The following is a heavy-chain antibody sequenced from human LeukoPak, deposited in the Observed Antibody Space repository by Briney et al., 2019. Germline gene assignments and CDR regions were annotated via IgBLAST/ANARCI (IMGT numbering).Heavy chain of an antibody. CDR1: GFTFSSYS. V-gene: IGHV3-21*01. CDR3: ASFEVPEQWLLRQFDY. CDR2: ISSSSSYI. Sequence: PGGSLRLSCAASGFTFSSYSMNWVRQAPGKGLEWVSSISSSSSYIYYADSVKGRFTISRDNAKNSLYLQMNSLRAEDTAVYYCASFEVPEQWLLRQFDYWGQGTLVTVSS. D-gene: IGHD6-19*01. J-gene: IGHJ4*02.